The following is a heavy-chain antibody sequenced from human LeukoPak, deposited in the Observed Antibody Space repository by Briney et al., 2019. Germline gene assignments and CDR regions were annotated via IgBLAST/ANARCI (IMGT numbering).Heavy chain of an antibody. D-gene: IGHD4-17*01. Sequence: SETLSLTCAISGGSISSGGYPWSWIRQPPGKGLEWIGYIYHSGSTYYNPSLKSRVTISVDRSKNQFSLKLSSVTAADTAVYYCARRTVTTTHAFDIWGQGTMVTVSS. V-gene: IGHV4-30-2*01. CDR1: GGSISSGGYP. J-gene: IGHJ3*02. CDR3: ARRTVTTTHAFDI. CDR2: IYHSGST.